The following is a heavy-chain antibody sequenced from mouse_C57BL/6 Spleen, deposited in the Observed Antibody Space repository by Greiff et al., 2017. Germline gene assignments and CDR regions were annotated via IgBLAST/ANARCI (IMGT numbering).Heavy chain of an antibody. V-gene: IGHV1-61*01. CDR2: IYPSDSET. CDR3: ASGFIARSFDY. J-gene: IGHJ2*01. D-gene: IGHD1-1*01. Sequence: QVQLQQPGAELVRPGSSVKLSCKASGYTFTSYWMDWVKQRPGQGLEWIGNIYPSDSETHYNQKFKDKATLTVDKSSSTAYMQLSSLTSEESAVYYCASGFIARSFDYWGQGTTLTVSS. CDR1: GYTFTSYW.